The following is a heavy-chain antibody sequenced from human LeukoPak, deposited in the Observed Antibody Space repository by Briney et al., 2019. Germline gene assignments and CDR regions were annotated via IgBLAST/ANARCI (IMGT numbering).Heavy chain of an antibody. Sequence: GGSLRLSCAASGFTFSSYWMSWVRQAPGKGLEWVSYISSSSSTIYYADSVKGRFTISRDNAKNSLYLQMNSLRAEDTAVYYCAARVAPITGSRDYWGQGTLVTVYS. V-gene: IGHV3-48*04. D-gene: IGHD5-12*01. J-gene: IGHJ4*02. CDR2: ISSSSSTI. CDR3: AARVAPITGSRDY. CDR1: GFTFSSYW.